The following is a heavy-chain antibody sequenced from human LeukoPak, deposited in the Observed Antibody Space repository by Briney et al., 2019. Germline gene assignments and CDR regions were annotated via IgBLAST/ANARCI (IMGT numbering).Heavy chain of an antibody. CDR1: GFTFSNYW. Sequence: GGSLRLSCVASGFTFSNYWMSWVRQTPGKGLEWVANIKQDGGEKNYIDSVKGRFTISRDNTKNSLYLQMNSLRADDTAVYYCARERGSGSYHPFDPWGQGTLATVSS. D-gene: IGHD3-10*01. J-gene: IGHJ5*02. CDR3: ARERGSGSYHPFDP. CDR2: IKQDGGEK. V-gene: IGHV3-7*01.